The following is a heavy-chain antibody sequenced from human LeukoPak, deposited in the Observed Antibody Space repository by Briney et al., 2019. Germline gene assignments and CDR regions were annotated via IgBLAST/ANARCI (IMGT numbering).Heavy chain of an antibody. CDR3: ARASYYDYVWGSYRSPGNDAFDI. D-gene: IGHD3-16*02. Sequence: QPGGPLNLPCEASGFPFSSYGMPWVRQAPGKGLDWVAVISYDGSNKYYGNSVKGRFTISRDNSKNTLYLQMNSLKTEDTAMYYCARASYYDYVWGSYRSPGNDAFDIWGQGTMVTVSS. J-gene: IGHJ3*02. CDR2: ISYDGSNK. V-gene: IGHV3-30*03. CDR1: GFPFSSYG.